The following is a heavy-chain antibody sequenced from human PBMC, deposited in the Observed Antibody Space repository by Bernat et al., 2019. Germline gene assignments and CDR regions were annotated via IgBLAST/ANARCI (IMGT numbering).Heavy chain of an antibody. D-gene: IGHD2-15*01. CDR2: INPNSGGT. J-gene: IGHJ5*02. V-gene: IGHV1-2*04. CDR3: ARSILYMEGNWFDP. Sequence: QVQLVQSGAEVKKPGASVKVSCKASGYTFTGYYMHWVRQAPGQGLEWMGWINPNSGGTNYVQKFQGWVTMTRDTSISTAYMELSRLRSDDTAVYYCARSILYMEGNWFDPWGQGTLVTVSS. CDR1: GYTFTGYY.